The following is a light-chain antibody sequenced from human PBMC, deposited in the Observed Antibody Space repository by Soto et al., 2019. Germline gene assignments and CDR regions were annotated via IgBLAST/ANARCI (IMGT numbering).Light chain of an antibody. J-gene: IGKJ4*01. CDR1: QSISSY. CDR2: AAS. Sequence: DIQMTQSPSSLSASVGDRVTITCRASQSISSYLNWYQQKPGKAPKVLIYAASSLQSGVPSRFSGIGSGTDFTLSISSLQPEDFATYYRQQSYSGPLTFGGGTKVEIK. CDR3: QQSYSGPLT. V-gene: IGKV1-39*01.